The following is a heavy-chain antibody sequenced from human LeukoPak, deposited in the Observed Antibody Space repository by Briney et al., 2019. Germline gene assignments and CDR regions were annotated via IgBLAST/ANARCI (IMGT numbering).Heavy chain of an antibody. D-gene: IGHD3-16*01. CDR3: ARGISAYLAGPDAFDI. V-gene: IGHV4-61*02. J-gene: IGHJ3*02. CDR1: GGSISSDGYY. CDR2: IYASGST. Sequence: PSETLSLTCTVSGGSISSDGYYWTWIRQPAGKGLEWIGRIYASGSTNYNPSLKSRVTISVDTSKNQFSLKVSSVTAADTAVYYCARGISAYLAGPDAFDIWGQGTMVTVSS.